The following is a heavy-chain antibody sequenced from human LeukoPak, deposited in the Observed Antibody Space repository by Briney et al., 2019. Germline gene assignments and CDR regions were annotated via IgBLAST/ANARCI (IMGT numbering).Heavy chain of an antibody. J-gene: IGHJ6*02. Sequence: PGGSLRLSCAASGFTFSSCEMNWVRQAPGKGLEWVSYISSSGSTIYYADSVKSRFTISRDNAKNSLYLQMNSLRAEDTAVYYCARGASNWNFDYYGMDVWGQGTTVTVSS. CDR2: ISSSGSTI. V-gene: IGHV3-48*03. CDR3: ARGASNWNFDYYGMDV. D-gene: IGHD1-1*01. CDR1: GFTFSSCE.